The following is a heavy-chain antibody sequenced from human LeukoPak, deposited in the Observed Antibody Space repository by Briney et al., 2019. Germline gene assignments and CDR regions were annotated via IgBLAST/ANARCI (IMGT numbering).Heavy chain of an antibody. CDR1: GFTFSSYS. J-gene: IGHJ4*02. CDR3: AKDALISFRGAWSQSDY. V-gene: IGHV3-23*01. D-gene: IGHD3-16*02. Sequence: GGSLRLSCAASGFTFSSYSMNWVRQAPGKGLEWVSGISGSGGSTYYADCVKGRFTISRDNSKNTLYLQMNSLRAEDTAVYYCAKDALISFRGAWSQSDYWGQGTLVTVSS. CDR2: ISGSGGST.